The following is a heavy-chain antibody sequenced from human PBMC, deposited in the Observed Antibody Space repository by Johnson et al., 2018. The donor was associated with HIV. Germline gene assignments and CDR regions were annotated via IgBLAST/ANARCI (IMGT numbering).Heavy chain of an antibody. CDR1: GFTFSSYW. CDR2: INHDGRAK. CDR3: ARDPSTAAADSKDAFDI. J-gene: IGHJ3*02. Sequence: VQLVESGGGLVQPGGSLRLSCAASGFTFSSYWINWVRRAPGKGLEWVANINHDGRAKYDLDSAKGRFTISRDNAENSLYLQMNSLRAEDTALYYCARDPSTAAADSKDAFDIWGQGTMVTVSS. V-gene: IGHV3-7*05. D-gene: IGHD6-13*01.